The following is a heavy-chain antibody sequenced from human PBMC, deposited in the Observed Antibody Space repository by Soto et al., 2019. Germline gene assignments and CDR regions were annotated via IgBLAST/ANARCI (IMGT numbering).Heavy chain of an antibody. J-gene: IGHJ6*02. CDR3: AREPYDIVTGYTLGYYYYGMDV. Sequence: QVQLVQSGAEVKKPGSSVKVSCKASGGTFSSYTISWVRQAPGQGLEWMGRIIPILGIANYAQKFQGRVTITADKATSTAYMELSSLKSEDTAVYYCAREPYDIVTGYTLGYYYYGMDVWGQGTTVTVSS. CDR2: IIPILGIA. D-gene: IGHD3-9*01. V-gene: IGHV1-69*08. CDR1: GGTFSSYT.